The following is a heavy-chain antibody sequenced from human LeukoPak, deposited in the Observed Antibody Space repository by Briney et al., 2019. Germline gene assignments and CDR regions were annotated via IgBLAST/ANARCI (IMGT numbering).Heavy chain of an antibody. CDR3: ARDLGGSSDY. V-gene: IGHV3-66*01. D-gene: IGHD6-6*01. Sequence: PGPCLRLSCAASAFTVITNYMRWVRPPPGNGLECVSVIYSGDSTYSADCVKGIFPISRDNSKNTLYIQMTSLRAEDTAVSYCARDLGGSSDYWGQGTLVTVSS. CDR2: IYSGDST. CDR1: AFTVITNY. J-gene: IGHJ4*02.